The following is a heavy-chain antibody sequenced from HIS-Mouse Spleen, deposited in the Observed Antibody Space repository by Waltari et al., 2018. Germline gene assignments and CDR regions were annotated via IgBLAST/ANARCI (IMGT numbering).Heavy chain of an antibody. CDR3: ARELGYCSSTSCHNWFDP. V-gene: IGHV1-2*02. Sequence: QVQLVQSGAEVKKPGASVKVSCKASGYTFTGYYMHWVGQAPGQGLEWMGWINPNSGGTNYAQKFQGRVTMTRDTSISTAYMELSRLRSDDTAVYYCARELGYCSSTSCHNWFDPWGQGTLVTVSS. J-gene: IGHJ5*02. CDR2: INPNSGGT. CDR1: GYTFTGYY. D-gene: IGHD2-2*01.